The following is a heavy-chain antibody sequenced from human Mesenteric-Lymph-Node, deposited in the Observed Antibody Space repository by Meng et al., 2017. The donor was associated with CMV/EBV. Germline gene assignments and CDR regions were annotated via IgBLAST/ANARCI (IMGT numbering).Heavy chain of an antibody. CDR3: ASPYYYDSSGSDAFDI. CDR1: GFIFNSYA. CDR2: ISSGGGAT. D-gene: IGHD3-22*01. J-gene: IGHJ3*02. V-gene: IGHV3-23*01. Sequence: GGSLRLSCAASGFIFNSYAMSWVRQAPGKGLEWVSTISSGGGATYYADSVKGRFTISRDNAKNTLYLQMNSLRAEDTAVYYCASPYYYDSSGSDAFDIWGQGTMVTVSS.